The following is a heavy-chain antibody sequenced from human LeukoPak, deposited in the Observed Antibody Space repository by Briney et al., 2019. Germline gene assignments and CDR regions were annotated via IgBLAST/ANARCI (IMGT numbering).Heavy chain of an antibody. D-gene: IGHD2-2*01. CDR1: GFTFSSYA. CDR3: AKSAACSSTSCAMGDAFDI. J-gene: IGHJ3*02. Sequence: GGSLRLSCAASGFTFSSYAMSWVRPAPGKGLEWVSAISGSGGSTYYADSVKGRFTSSRDNSKNTLYLQMNSLRAEDTAVYYCAKSAACSSTSCAMGDAFDIWGQGTMVTVSS. CDR2: ISGSGGST. V-gene: IGHV3-23*01.